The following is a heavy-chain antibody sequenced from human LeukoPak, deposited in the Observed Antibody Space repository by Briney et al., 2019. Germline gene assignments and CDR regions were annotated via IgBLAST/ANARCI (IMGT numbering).Heavy chain of an antibody. CDR1: GFSFSSYT. Sequence: GGSLRLSCVASGFSFSSYTMNWVRQAPGKGLEWISSISSSSSYIYHAESVKGRITISRDNAKNSLYLQMNSLRAEDTAVYYCARVYASGSYYRGMDVWGQGTTVTVSS. D-gene: IGHD3-10*01. J-gene: IGHJ6*02. CDR2: ISSSSSYI. CDR3: ARVYASGSYYRGMDV. V-gene: IGHV3-21*06.